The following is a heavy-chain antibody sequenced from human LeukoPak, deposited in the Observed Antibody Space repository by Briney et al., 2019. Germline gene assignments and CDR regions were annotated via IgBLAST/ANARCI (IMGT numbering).Heavy chain of an antibody. CDR3: ARGGILTGLIGY. CDR2: ISSSGSTI. V-gene: IGHV3-48*03. Sequence: GGSLRLSCAASGFTFSSYEMNWVRQAPGKGLEWVSYISSSGSTIYYADFVKGRFTISRDNAKNSLYLQMNSLRAEDTAVYYCARGGILTGLIGYWGQGTLVTVSS. J-gene: IGHJ4*02. D-gene: IGHD3-9*01. CDR1: GFTFSSYE.